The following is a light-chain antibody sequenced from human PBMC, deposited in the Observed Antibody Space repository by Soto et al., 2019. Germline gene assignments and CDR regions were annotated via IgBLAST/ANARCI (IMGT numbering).Light chain of an antibody. Sequence: DRVMTESPATLTVSPGVSATLSCSASQSVSSNLAWYQQKPGQAPRLLIYGASTRATGIPARFSGSWFGTEFTRPTSCLRGDDIPVYHCLQYINLPAYGVGTKVDI. V-gene: IGKV3-15*01. J-gene: IGKJ4*01. CDR3: LQYINLPA. CDR2: GAS. CDR1: QSVSSN.